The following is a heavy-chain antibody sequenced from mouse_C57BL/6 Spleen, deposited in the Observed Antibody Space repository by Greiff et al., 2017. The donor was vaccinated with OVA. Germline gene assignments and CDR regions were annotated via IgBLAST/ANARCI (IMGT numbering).Heavy chain of an antibody. V-gene: IGHV6-6*01. D-gene: IGHD2-4*01. J-gene: IGHJ3*01. CDR2: IRNKANNHAT. Sequence: EVKLVESGGGLVQPGGSMKLSCAASGFTFSDAWMDWVRQSPEKGLEWVAEIRNKANNHATYYAESVKGRFTISRDDSKSSVYLQMNSLRAEDTGIYYCTRRDYYDYEFAYWGQGTLVTVSA. CDR3: TRRDYYDYEFAY. CDR1: GFTFSDAW.